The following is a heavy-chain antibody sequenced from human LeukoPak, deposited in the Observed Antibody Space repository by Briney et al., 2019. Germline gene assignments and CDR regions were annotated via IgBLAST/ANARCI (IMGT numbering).Heavy chain of an antibody. V-gene: IGHV4-34*01. J-gene: IGHJ4*02. D-gene: IGHD4-17*01. CDR3: ARGRYGDYERYFDY. Sequence: SETLSLTCAVYGGSFRGYYWSWIRQPPGKGLEWIGEINHSGSTNYNPSLKSRVTISVDTSKNQFSLKLSSVTAADTAVYSCARGRYGDYERYFDYWAREPWSPSPQ. CDR1: GGSFRGYY. CDR2: INHSGST.